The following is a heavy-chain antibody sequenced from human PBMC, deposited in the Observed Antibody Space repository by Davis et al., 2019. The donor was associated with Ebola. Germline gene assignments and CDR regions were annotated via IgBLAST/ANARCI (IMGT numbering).Heavy chain of an antibody. J-gene: IGHJ4*02. CDR1: GGSFSGYY. D-gene: IGHD3-10*01. CDR3: ARDYYGSGSYYNYFDF. V-gene: IGHV4-34*01. Sequence: SETLSLTCAVYGGSFSGYYWSWIRQPPGKGLEWIGEINHSGSTNYNPSLKSRVTISVDTSKNQLSLKLSSVTAADTAVYYCARDYYGSGSYYNYFDFWGQGTLVTVSS. CDR2: INHSGST.